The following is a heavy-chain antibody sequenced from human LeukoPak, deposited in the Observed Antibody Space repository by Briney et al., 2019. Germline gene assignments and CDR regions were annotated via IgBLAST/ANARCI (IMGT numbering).Heavy chain of an antibody. D-gene: IGHD5-24*01. J-gene: IGHJ4*02. V-gene: IGHV1-8*01. CDR3: ARVKRGRDGYNLGY. CDR1: GYTFTSYD. CDR2: MNPNSGNT. Sequence: ASVKVSCKASGYTFTSYDINWVRQATGQGLEWMGWMNPNSGNTGYAQKFQGRVTMTRNTSISTAYMELSSLRSEDTAVYYCARVKRGRDGYNLGYWGQGTLVTVSS.